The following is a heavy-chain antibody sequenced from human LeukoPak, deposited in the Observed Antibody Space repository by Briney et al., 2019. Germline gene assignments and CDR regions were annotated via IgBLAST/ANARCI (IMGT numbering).Heavy chain of an antibody. CDR2: ISSSCSTI. V-gene: IGHV3-48*03. J-gene: IGHJ4*02. CDR3: ARVAEYYDSSGYYYALGY. Sequence: GGSLRLSCAASGFTFSSYEMNWVRQAPGKGREWVSYISSSCSTIYYADSVKGRFTISRDNAKNSLYLQMNSLRAEDTAVYYCARVAEYYDSSGYYYALGYWGQGTLVTVSS. D-gene: IGHD3-22*01. CDR1: GFTFSSYE.